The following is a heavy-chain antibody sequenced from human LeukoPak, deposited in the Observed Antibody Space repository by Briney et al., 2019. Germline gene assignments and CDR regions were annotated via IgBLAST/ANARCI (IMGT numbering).Heavy chain of an antibody. V-gene: IGHV3-30*02. CDR2: IRYDGSNK. Sequence: GSLRLSCAASGFTFSSYGMHWVRQAPGKGLEWVAFIRYDGSNKYYADSVKGRFTISRDNSKNTLYLQMNSLRAEDTAVYYCAKDFAIFGVVTPYYYYYMDVWGKGTTVTVSS. CDR3: AKDFAIFGVVTPYYYYYMDV. CDR1: GFTFSSYG. J-gene: IGHJ6*03. D-gene: IGHD3-3*01.